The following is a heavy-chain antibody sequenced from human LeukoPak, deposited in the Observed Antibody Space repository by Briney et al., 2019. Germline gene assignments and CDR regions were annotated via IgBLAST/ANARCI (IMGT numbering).Heavy chain of an antibody. V-gene: IGHV3-74*01. CDR1: GLTFSSYW. D-gene: IGHD3-9*01. Sequence: GGSLRLSCAASGLTFSSYWMHWVRQAPGKGLVWVSRINSDGSSTSYADSVKGRFTISRDNAKNTLYLQMNSLRAEDTAVYYCARDGVDDILTGYYELVGYYYYYMDVWGKGTTVTISS. CDR3: ARDGVDDILTGYYELVGYYYYYMDV. CDR2: INSDGSST. J-gene: IGHJ6*03.